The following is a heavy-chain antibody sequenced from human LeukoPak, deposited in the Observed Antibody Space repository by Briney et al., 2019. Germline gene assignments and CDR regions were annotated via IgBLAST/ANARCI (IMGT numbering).Heavy chain of an antibody. CDR3: ARVGGMTTINNAAFDI. CDR2: IYYSGST. CDR1: GGSISSYY. V-gene: IGHV4-59*01. Sequence: SETLSLTCTVSGGSISSYYWSWIRQPPGKGLEWIGYIYYSGSTNYNPSLKSRVTISVDTSKNQFSLKLTSVTAADTAIYYCARVGGMTTINNAAFDIWGQGTMVTVSS. J-gene: IGHJ3*02. D-gene: IGHD4-4*01.